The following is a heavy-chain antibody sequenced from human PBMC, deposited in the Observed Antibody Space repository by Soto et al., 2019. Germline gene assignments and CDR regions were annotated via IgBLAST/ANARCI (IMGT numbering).Heavy chain of an antibody. J-gene: IGHJ6*03. CDR3: ARHTEIEGHFYYMDV. Sequence: WIWIRQPPGMGLEWIGYVYYSGSTNYNPSLKSRVTISVDTSKNQFSLKLSSVSAADTAVYYCARHTEIEGHFYYMDVWGKGTTVTVSS. CDR2: VYYSGST. D-gene: IGHD2-21*01. V-gene: IGHV4-61*07.